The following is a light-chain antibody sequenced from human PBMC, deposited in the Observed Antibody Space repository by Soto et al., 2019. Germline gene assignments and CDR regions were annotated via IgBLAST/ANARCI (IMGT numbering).Light chain of an antibody. V-gene: IGKV3-20*01. CDR3: QQYGSSPRT. CDR1: QSVSSSY. CDR2: GAS. J-gene: IGKJ1*01. Sequence: EIVLTQSPGTLSLSPGERATLSCRASQSVSSSYLAWYQQKPGQAPRLLIYGASSRATGIPDTFSGCGSGTDFTLTISRLEPEDFAVYYCQQYGSSPRTFGQGTKVDIK.